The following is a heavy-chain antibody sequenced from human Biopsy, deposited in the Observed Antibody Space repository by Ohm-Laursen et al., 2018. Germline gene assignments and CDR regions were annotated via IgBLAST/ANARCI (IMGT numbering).Heavy chain of an antibody. CDR3: AREPRIAAVAYFDP. Sequence: SETLSLTCTVSGGSISNYYWSWIRQPAGKGLEWIGRIYSSGCTNYNPSLKSRVTISVDTSKNQFSLILSSMTAADTAVYYCAREPRIAAVAYFDPWGQGTLVTVSS. V-gene: IGHV4-4*07. J-gene: IGHJ5*02. CDR2: IYSSGCT. CDR1: GGSISNYY. D-gene: IGHD6-13*01.